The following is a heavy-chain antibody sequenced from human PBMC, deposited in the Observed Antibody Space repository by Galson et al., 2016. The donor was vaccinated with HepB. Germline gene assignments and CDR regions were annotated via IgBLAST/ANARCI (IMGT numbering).Heavy chain of an antibody. Sequence: SLRLSCAASGFTFSNYWMHWVRQAPGKGLVWVSHINKDGSGTSYADPVMGRFIISRDNAKNTLYLQMNSLRAEDTAVYYCARHLSVSTTSCYGYWGQGALVTVSS. J-gene: IGHJ4*02. V-gene: IGHV3-74*01. CDR3: ARHLSVSTTSCYGY. D-gene: IGHD2-2*01. CDR2: INKDGSGT. CDR1: GFTFSNYW.